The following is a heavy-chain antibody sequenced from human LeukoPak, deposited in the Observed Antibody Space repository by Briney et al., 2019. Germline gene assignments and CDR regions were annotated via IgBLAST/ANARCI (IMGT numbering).Heavy chain of an antibody. V-gene: IGHV3-53*01. CDR2: ISINTDT. CDR3: AIAQSWDELFDS. CDR1: GIAVIGNY. J-gene: IGHJ4*02. D-gene: IGHD1-26*01. Sequence: GGSLTLSCAASGIAVIGNYIRWVRQPPGKGLEWVSFISINTDTFYADSVRGRFTISRDSSKNTLFLQMNSLRDEDSAVYYCAIAQSWDELFDSWGQGTLVTVSS.